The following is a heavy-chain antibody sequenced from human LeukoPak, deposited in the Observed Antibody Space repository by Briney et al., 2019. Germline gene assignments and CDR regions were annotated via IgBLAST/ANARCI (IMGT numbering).Heavy chain of an antibody. CDR1: GYTFTSYD. J-gene: IGHJ5*02. CDR2: MNPNSGNT. Sequence: ASVKVSCKASGYTFTSYDINWVRQATGQGLEWMGWMNPNSGNTGYAQKFQGRVTMTRNTSISTAYMELSSLRSEDTAVYYCARGGERHHDILTGYSLLEGFDPWGQGTLVTVSS. D-gene: IGHD3-9*01. CDR3: ARGGERHHDILTGYSLLEGFDP. V-gene: IGHV1-8*01.